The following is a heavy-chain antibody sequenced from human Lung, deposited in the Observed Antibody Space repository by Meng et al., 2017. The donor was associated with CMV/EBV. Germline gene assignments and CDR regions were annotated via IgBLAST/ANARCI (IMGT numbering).Heavy chain of an antibody. V-gene: IGHV3-30*19. Sequence: GGSXRFXCAAFGFTFSNYGMHWVRQAPGKGLEWVAFISYDGSNKYYADSVKGRFTISRDNSKNTLYLQMNSLRAEDTAVYYCARDADSSSFSPESARGYYYFGMDVXGQGXTVTVSS. J-gene: IGHJ6*02. CDR2: ISYDGSNK. D-gene: IGHD6-13*01. CDR3: ARDADSSSFSPESARGYYYFGMDV. CDR1: GFTFSNYG.